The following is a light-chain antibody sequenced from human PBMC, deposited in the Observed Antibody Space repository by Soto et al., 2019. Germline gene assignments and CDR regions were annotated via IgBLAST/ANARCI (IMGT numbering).Light chain of an antibody. CDR1: LSVRDGH. CDR2: SSS. CDR3: QLYNISPYT. J-gene: IGKJ2*01. Sequence: EIVLTQSPGTLSLFPGERATLSCRTSLSVRDGHLGWYQQKPGQAPRLLIYSSSARATGVPDRFSGSGSGTDFTLTISRLEPEDFAIYVCQLYNISPYTFGQGTKLEI. V-gene: IGKV3-20*01.